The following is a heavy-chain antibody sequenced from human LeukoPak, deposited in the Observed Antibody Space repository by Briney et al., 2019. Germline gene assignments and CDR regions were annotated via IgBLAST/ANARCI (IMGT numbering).Heavy chain of an antibody. CDR2: INWNGGST. CDR3: ARDISSGWYFDY. Sequence: PGGSLRLSCAVSGFTFDDYGMSWVRQAPGKGLEWVFGINWNGGSTGYVDSVKGRFTISRDNAKNSLHLQMNSLRAEDTALYYCARDISSGWYFDYWGQGTLVTVSS. CDR1: GFTFDDYG. J-gene: IGHJ4*02. V-gene: IGHV3-20*04. D-gene: IGHD6-19*01.